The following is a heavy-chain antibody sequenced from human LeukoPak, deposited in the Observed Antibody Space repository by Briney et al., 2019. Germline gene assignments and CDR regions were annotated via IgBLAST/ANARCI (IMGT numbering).Heavy chain of an antibody. V-gene: IGHV4-39*01. CDR1: GGSISSSSYY. CDR2: IYYSGST. CDR3: ARPQAVNYYYYYMDV. J-gene: IGHJ6*03. Sequence: SETLSLTCTVSGGSISSSSYYWGWIRQPPGKGLEWIGSIYYSGSTYYNPSLKSRVTISVDTSKNQFSLELSSVTAADTAVYYCARPQAVNYYYYYMDVWGKGTTVTVSS. D-gene: IGHD6-19*01.